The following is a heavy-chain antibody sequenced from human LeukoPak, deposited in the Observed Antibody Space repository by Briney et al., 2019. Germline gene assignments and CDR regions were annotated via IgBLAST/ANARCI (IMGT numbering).Heavy chain of an antibody. V-gene: IGHV1-2*02. CDR3: ARHPYSGSYHFDY. CDR2: INPNSGGT. J-gene: IGHJ4*02. D-gene: IGHD1-26*01. CDR1: GYIFTGYY. Sequence: ASVKVSCKASGYIFTGYYMHWVRQAPGQGLEWMGWINPNSGGTNSAQKFQGRVTMTGDTSISTAYMELSRLTSDDTAVYYCARHPYSGSYHFDYWGQGTLVTVSS.